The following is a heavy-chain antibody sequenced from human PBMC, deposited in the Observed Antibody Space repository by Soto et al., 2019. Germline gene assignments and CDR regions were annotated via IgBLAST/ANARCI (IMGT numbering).Heavy chain of an antibody. CDR3: AREGVAPYYYYDMDV. D-gene: IGHD5-12*01. V-gene: IGHV1-18*01. J-gene: IGHJ6*02. Sequence: QVQLVQSGAEVKKPGASVKVSCKASGYTFTRSGISWVRQAPGQWLEWMGWISTYNGDTNCAQTLQGRVTMTTDTATSKVYMEQRSLRSDATAVYYCAREGVAPYYYYDMDVWGQGTPVTVSS. CDR1: GYTFTRSG. CDR2: ISTYNGDT.